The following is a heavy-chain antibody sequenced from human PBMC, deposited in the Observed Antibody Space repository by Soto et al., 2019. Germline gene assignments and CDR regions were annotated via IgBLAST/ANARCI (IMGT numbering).Heavy chain of an antibody. J-gene: IGHJ4*02. V-gene: IGHV1-18*01. CDR1: GYTFTSYG. CDR2: ISARNGNT. D-gene: IGHD1-1*01. Sequence: QVHLVQSGAEVKKPGASVKVSCKCSGYTFTSYGITWVRQAPGQGLEWMGWISARNGNTDYAQKVQGRVTVTRDTSTSTAYMELRSLRSDDTAVYYCARGRYGDYWGQGALVTVSS. CDR3: ARGRYGDY.